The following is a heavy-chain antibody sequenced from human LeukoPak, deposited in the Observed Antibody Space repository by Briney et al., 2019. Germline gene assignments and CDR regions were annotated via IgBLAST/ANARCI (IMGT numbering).Heavy chain of an antibody. V-gene: IGHV3-69-1*01. Sequence: GGSLRLSCAASGFSFTTYWMSWVRQAPGKGLEWVSAFTAGGDTYYADSVKGRFTISRDNAKNSLYLQMNSLRAEDTAVYYCARAVQWLVDYFDYWGQGTLVTVSS. J-gene: IGHJ4*02. CDR3: ARAVQWLVDYFDY. D-gene: IGHD6-19*01. CDR2: FTAGGDT. CDR1: GFSFTTYW.